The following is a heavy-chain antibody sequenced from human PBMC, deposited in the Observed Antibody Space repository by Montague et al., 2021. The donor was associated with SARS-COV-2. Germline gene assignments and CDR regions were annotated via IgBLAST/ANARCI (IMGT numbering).Heavy chain of an antibody. Sequence: SETLSLTCAVSGGSFSPYYWTWVRQPPGKGLEWIGEISQGGNTKYNPSLQSRVSISLDTSRNQFSLKLSSVTAADTAIYCCARLGDGIVPSPLLGLGPYYSFYYMDVWGKGTAVTISS. CDR1: GGSFSPYY. CDR2: ISQGGNT. J-gene: IGHJ6*03. V-gene: IGHV4-34*01. CDR3: ARLGDGIVPSPLLGLGPYYSFYYMDV. D-gene: IGHD7-27*01.